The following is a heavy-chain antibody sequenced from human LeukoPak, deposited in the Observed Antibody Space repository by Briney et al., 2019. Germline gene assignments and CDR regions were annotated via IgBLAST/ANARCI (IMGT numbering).Heavy chain of an antibody. CDR3: ARDHQWGIDSSGYYAFDI. J-gene: IGHJ3*02. V-gene: IGHV4-31*03. CDR2: IYYSGSS. CDR1: GGSVSSGSYY. D-gene: IGHD3-22*01. Sequence: SETLSLTCTVSGGSVSSGSYYWSWIRQPPGKGLEWIGYIYYSGSSYYNPSLKSRVTISVDTSKNQFSLKLSSVTAADTAVYYCARDHQWGIDSSGYYAFDIWGQGTMVTVSS.